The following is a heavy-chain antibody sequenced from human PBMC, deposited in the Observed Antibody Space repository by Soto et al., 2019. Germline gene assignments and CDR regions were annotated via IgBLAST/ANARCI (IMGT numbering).Heavy chain of an antibody. D-gene: IGHD2-8*01. J-gene: IGHJ5*02. V-gene: IGHV3-48*02. CDR1: GFTFSAYS. Sequence: EMQLVESGGGRVRPGESLRLSCAASGFTFSAYSMNWVRQAPGKGLEWISYITGSSATIYYADSVKGRFTISRDNAKNSLYLQMNSLRDEDTAIYFCARDNGMAGSFDPWGQGTLVTVSS. CDR3: ARDNGMAGSFDP. CDR2: ITGSSATI.